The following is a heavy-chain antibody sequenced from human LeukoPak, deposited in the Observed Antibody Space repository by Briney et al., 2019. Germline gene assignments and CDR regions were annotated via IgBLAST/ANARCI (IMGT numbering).Heavy chain of an antibody. CDR1: GESFSSYY. V-gene: IGHV4-34*01. Sequence: SETLSLTCAVSGESFSSYYWRWIRHTPEKGLEWIGEINHSGSTNYNPSLKSRVTISMNASRDQFSLRLSSVTAADTAVYYCARASCRFCGVDVWGQGTTVTVSS. D-gene: IGHD3-3*01. CDR3: ARASCRFCGVDV. J-gene: IGHJ6*02. CDR2: INHSGST.